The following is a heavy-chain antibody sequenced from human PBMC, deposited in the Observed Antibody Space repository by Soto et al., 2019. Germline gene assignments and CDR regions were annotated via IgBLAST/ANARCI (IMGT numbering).Heavy chain of an antibody. CDR2: IYHGGST. D-gene: IGHD6-13*01. V-gene: IGHV4-4*02. CDR3: ARSPRSIAAGGIDY. J-gene: IGHJ4*02. Sequence: QVQLQESGPGLVKPSGTLSLTCAVSGGSISSSNLWTWVRQPPGKGLEWIGEIYHGGSTNYNPSLQSRVTISVAKSKDQSSLRLRSVTAAGTAVYYCARSPRSIAAGGIDYWGQGSLVTVSS. CDR1: GGSISSSNL.